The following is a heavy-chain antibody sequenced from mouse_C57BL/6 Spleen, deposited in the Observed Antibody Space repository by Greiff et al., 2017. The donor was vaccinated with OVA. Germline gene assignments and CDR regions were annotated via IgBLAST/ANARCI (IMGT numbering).Heavy chain of an antibody. J-gene: IGHJ4*01. CDR1: GYTFTDYY. CDR2: IFPGSGST. D-gene: IGHD6-2*01. Sequence: QVHVKQSGPELVKPGASVKISCKASGYTFTDYYINWVKQRPGQGLEWIGWIFPGSGSTYYNEKFKGKATLTVDKSSSTAYMLLSSLTSEDSAVYFCARNSLSAYAMDYWGQGTSVTVSS. V-gene: IGHV1-75*01. CDR3: ARNSLSAYAMDY.